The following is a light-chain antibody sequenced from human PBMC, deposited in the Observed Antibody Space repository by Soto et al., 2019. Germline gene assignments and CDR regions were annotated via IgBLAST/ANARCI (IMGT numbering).Light chain of an antibody. J-gene: IGKJ1*01. V-gene: IGKV3-20*01. CDR3: QQANDWPPT. Sequence: EIVLTQSPGTLSLSPGERATLSCRASQSVSSSYLAWYQQKPGQAPRLLIYGASSRATGIPDRFSGSGSGTDFTLTISSLQSEDFAVYYCQQANDWPPTFGQGTRV. CDR1: QSVSSSY. CDR2: GAS.